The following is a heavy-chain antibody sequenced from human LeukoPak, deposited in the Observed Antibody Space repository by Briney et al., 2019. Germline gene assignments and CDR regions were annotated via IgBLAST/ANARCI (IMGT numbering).Heavy chain of an antibody. CDR3: ARVPVSGSGAYYFDY. CDR2: INHSGST. J-gene: IGHJ4*02. Sequence: SETLSLTCAVYGGSFSGYYWSWIRQPPGKGLEWIGEINHSGSTNYNPSLKSRVTISVDTSKNQFSLKLSSVTAADTAVYYCARVPVSGSGAYYFDYWGQGSLVTVSS. V-gene: IGHV4-34*01. CDR1: GGSFSGYY. D-gene: IGHD3-10*01.